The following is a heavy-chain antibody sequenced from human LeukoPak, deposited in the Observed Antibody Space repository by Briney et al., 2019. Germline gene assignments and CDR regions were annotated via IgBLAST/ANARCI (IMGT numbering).Heavy chain of an antibody. CDR2: IIPIFGTA. CDR3: ARDRSIIAVAGPDSYYYYYRMDV. V-gene: IGHV1-69*13. CDR1: GGTFSSYA. Sequence: ASVKVSCKASGGTFSSYAISWVRQAPGQGLEWMGGIIPIFGTANYAQKFQGRVTITADESTSTAYMELSSLRSEDTAVYYCARDRSIIAVAGPDSYYYYYRMDVWGQGTTVTVSS. J-gene: IGHJ6*02. D-gene: IGHD6-19*01.